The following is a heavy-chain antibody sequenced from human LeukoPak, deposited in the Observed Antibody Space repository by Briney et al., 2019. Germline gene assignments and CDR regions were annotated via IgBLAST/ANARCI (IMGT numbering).Heavy chain of an antibody. CDR2: ISGSGGST. CDR3: ARDRYSNLNDYYYYYGMDV. V-gene: IGHV3-23*01. CDR1: GFTFSSYA. J-gene: IGHJ6*02. D-gene: IGHD4-4*01. Sequence: GGSLRLSCAASGFTFSSYAMSWVRQAPGKGLEWVSAISGSGGSTYYADSVKGRFTISRDNAKNSLYLQMNSLRAEDTAVYYCARDRYSNLNDYYYYYGMDVWGQGTTVTVSS.